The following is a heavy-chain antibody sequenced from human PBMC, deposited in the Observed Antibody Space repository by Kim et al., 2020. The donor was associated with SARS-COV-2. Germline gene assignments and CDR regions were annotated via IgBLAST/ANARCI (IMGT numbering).Heavy chain of an antibody. CDR1: GYTFTTYN. CDR3: VRGVNGPGNGPA. Sequence: ASVKVSCKTSGYTFTTYNIHWVRQAPGQGLEWMGWINSDNGNTKYSQKFRGRVSITRDTSASTAYMELNSLVSEDTAAYFCVRGVNGPGNGPAWGQGTWSPSPQ. CDR2: INSDNGNT. J-gene: IGHJ4*02. V-gene: IGHV1-3*04.